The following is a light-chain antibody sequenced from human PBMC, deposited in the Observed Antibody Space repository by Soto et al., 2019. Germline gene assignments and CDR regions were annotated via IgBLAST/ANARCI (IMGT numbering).Light chain of an antibody. V-gene: IGKV3-20*01. CDR2: GTS. Sequence: EIVWTQSPGTLSLSPGERATLSCRASQSVTSTFLAWFQQRPGQAPRLLIYGTSSRATGTPPRFSGSGSGTDSTLTISRLEPEDFAVYYCQQYGSSPYTFGQGTKLEI. CDR3: QQYGSSPYT. J-gene: IGKJ2*01. CDR1: QSVTSTF.